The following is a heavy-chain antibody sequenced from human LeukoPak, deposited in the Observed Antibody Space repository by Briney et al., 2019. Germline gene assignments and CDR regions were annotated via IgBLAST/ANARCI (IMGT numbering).Heavy chain of an antibody. CDR3: AKDAGYYDSSGQFDI. CDR1: GFTFDDYA. D-gene: IGHD3-22*01. Sequence: PGRSLRLSCAASGFTFDDYAMHWVRQAPGKGLEWVSGISWNSGSIGYADSVKGRFTISRDNAKNSLYLQMNSLGAEDTALYYCAKDAGYYDSSGQFDIWGQGTMVTVSS. CDR2: ISWNSGSI. V-gene: IGHV3-9*01. J-gene: IGHJ3*02.